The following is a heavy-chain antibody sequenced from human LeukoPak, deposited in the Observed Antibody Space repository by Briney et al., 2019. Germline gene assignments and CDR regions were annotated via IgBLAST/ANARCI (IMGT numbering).Heavy chain of an antibody. Sequence: GGSLRLSCAASGFTFSSYEMNWVRQAPGKGLEWVATIKPDGSEKYYVDSVRGRFTISRVNAENSLYLQMNSLRADDTAVYHRTKGGFSTSWYWIYWGQGTLVTVSS. J-gene: IGHJ4*02. CDR1: GFTFSSYE. CDR2: IKPDGSEK. D-gene: IGHD6-13*01. V-gene: IGHV3-7*03. CDR3: TKGGFSTSWYWIY.